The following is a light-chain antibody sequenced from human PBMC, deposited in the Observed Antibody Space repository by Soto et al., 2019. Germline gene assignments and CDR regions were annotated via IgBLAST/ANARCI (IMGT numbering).Light chain of an antibody. CDR3: QQYNNWPLT. CDR2: GAS. V-gene: IGKV3D-15*01. CDR1: QIISSN. Sequence: EMVMTQSPATLSVSPGERAILSCRASQIISSNLAWYQQKPGQAPRLLIYGASTRATGIPARFSGGGSGAEFTLTISSLQSEDFAVYYCQQYNNWPLTFGGGTKVEIK. J-gene: IGKJ4*01.